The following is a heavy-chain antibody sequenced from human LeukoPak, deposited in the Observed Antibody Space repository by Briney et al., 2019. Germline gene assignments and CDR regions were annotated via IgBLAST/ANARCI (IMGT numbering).Heavy chain of an antibody. Sequence: GASVKVSCKASGYTFTGYYIHWVRQAPGQGLEWMGWINTNTGNPRYAQDLTGRFIFSLDTSVSTAYLQISSLKAEDTAVYFCARSSITGTTGNYYYYLDVWGKGTTVTVSS. CDR3: ARSSITGTTGNYYYYLDV. CDR2: INTNTGNP. J-gene: IGHJ6*03. D-gene: IGHD1-7*01. CDR1: GYTFTGYY. V-gene: IGHV7-4-1*02.